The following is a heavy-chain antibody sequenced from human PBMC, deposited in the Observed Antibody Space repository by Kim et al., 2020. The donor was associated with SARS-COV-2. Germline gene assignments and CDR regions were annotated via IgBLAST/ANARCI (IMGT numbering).Heavy chain of an antibody. J-gene: IGHJ4*02. CDR3: ARADPLGSGFPYYFFDH. Sequence: ASVKVSCRASGYIFTAYYIYWLRQAPGQGLEWLGWINSNNGVTEYAQKFQDRVTMTTDTSVRTVYMELNSLRSDDTAVYYCARADPLGSGFPYYFFDHWGQGGLVT. D-gene: IGHD6-25*01. CDR1: GYIFTAYY. CDR2: INSNNGVT. V-gene: IGHV1-2*02.